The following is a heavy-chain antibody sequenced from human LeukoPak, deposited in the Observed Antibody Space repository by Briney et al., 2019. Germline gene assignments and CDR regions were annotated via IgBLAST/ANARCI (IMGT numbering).Heavy chain of an antibody. CDR1: GFTFSTFA. CDR2: IGANVGST. Sequence: PGGSLRLSCVASGFTFSTFAMYWLRQAPGKWLEWVSAIGANVGSTSYADSVRGRFTLSRDNSRNTLYLQMSSLRTDDTATYYCTKSTDYWYYGMDVWGQGTTVTVSS. CDR3: TKSTDYWYYGMDV. J-gene: IGHJ6*02. D-gene: IGHD2-8*02. V-gene: IGHV3-23*01.